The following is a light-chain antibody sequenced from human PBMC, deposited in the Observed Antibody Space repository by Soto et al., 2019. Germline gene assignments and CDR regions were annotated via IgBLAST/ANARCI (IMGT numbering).Light chain of an antibody. V-gene: IGKV3-11*01. J-gene: IGKJ1*01. CDR2: GAS. CDR1: QSISTY. Sequence: DTVLTQSPATLSLSPGERATLPCRASQSISTYLNWFRQKPGQPPRLLISGASNRATGFPARISGSGSGTDFTLTISSLEPEDFAVYYCQQNSNWQGTFGQGTRVEI. CDR3: QQNSNWQGT.